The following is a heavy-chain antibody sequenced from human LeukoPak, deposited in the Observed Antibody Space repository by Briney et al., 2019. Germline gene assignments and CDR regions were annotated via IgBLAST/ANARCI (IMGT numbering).Heavy chain of an antibody. Sequence: PSETLSLTCAVYGGSFSGYYWSWIRQPPGKGLEWIGEINHSGSTNYNPSLKSRVTISVDTSKNQFSLKLSSVTAADTAVYYCARLLVRWQITSKESSDYWGQGTLVTVPS. CDR1: GGSFSGYY. J-gene: IGHJ4*02. CDR3: ARLLVRWQITSKESSDY. V-gene: IGHV4-34*01. D-gene: IGHD4-23*01. CDR2: INHSGST.